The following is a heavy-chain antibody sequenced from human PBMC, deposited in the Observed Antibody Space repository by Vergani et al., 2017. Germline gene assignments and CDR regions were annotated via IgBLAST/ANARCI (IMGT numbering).Heavy chain of an antibody. D-gene: IGHD3-9*01. CDR3: ARTEGFMLRYFHWAL. CDR1: FDSIRNLY. V-gene: IGHV4-59*08. J-gene: IGHJ4*02. CDR2: IHYSENT. Sequence: QVQLQESGPGLVKSSETLSLTCSVSFDSIRNLYCNWIRQPPGKGLEWIGSIHYSENTNYNPSLKTRVTISVDTSKNQFSLEVTSETAADTAIYFCARTEGFMLRYFHWALWGQGTRVTVSS.